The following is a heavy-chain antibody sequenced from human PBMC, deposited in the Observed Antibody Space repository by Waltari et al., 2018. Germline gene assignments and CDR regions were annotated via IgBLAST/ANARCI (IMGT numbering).Heavy chain of an antibody. CDR2: IRGSSDNT. CDR3: AKDLVTVADALWYFDL. J-gene: IGHJ2*01. V-gene: IGHV3-23*01. CDR1: GFTFVSDA. Sequence: EVQLLESGGGLVQPGGSLRLSGAASGFTFVSDAMSWFRQAPGKGLEWVSAIRGSSDNTAYADSVKGRFTISRDRSKNTLYLQMGSLRAEDTAVYYCAKDLVTVADALWYFDLWGRGTLVTVSS. D-gene: IGHD3-22*01.